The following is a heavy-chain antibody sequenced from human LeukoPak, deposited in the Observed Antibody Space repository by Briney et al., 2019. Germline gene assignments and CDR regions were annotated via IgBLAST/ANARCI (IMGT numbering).Heavy chain of an antibody. CDR2: INPNSGGT. D-gene: IGHD5-12*01. CDR3: ARVAFSGGSGYEDDAFDI. J-gene: IGHJ3*02. V-gene: IGHV1-2*02. CDR1: GYTFTGYY. Sequence: ASVKVSCKASGYTFTGYYMHWVRQAPGRGLEGMGWINPNSGGTNYAQKFQGRVTMTRDTSISTAYMELSRLRSDDTAVYYCARVAFSGGSGYEDDAFDIWGQGTMVTVSS.